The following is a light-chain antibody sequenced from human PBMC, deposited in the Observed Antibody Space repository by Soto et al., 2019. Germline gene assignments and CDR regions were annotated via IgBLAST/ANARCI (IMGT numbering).Light chain of an antibody. J-gene: IGKJ1*01. Sequence: DIQMTQSPSTLSASVGDRVTITCRASQSIGSWLAWYKQKPGKAPKLLIYRASSLESEVPSRFSGSETGTEFTLIINSLQPDDFATYYCQQYNGYPWTFGQGTKVEIK. CDR1: QSIGSW. CDR2: RAS. CDR3: QQYNGYPWT. V-gene: IGKV1-5*03.